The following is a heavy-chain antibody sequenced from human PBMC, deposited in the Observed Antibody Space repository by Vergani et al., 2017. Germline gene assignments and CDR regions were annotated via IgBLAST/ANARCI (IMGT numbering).Heavy chain of an antibody. Sequence: QVQLQESGPGLVKPSQTLSLTCTVSGGSISSGSYYWSWIRQPAGKGLEWIGRIYTSGSTNYNPSLKSRVTISADTSKNQFSLKLSSVTAADTAVYYCARARDFWGSYSHPSSGDAFDIWGQGTMVTVSS. J-gene: IGHJ3*02. CDR3: ARARDFWGSYSHPSSGDAFDI. V-gene: IGHV4-61*02. CDR2: IYTSGST. CDR1: GGSISSGSYY. D-gene: IGHD3-16*01.